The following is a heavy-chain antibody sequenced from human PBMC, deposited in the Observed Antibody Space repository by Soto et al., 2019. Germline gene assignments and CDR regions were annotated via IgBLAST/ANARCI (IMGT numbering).Heavy chain of an antibody. J-gene: IGHJ6*03. CDR1: GGSISGYY. CDR2: TYYTGRT. D-gene: IGHD3-16*01. CDR3: AKNQAETVLGLPPHFYYRDV. V-gene: IGHV4-59*01. Sequence: SETLSLTCTVSGGSISGYYWSWIRQAPGKGLEWIGYTYYTGRTDYNPSLKSRVTMSVDTSKNKFSLELTSVTAADTAVYYCAKNQAETVLGLPPHFYYRDVWGKGTTVT.